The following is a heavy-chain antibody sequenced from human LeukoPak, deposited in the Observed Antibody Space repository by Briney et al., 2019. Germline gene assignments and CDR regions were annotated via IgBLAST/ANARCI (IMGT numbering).Heavy chain of an antibody. CDR2: IRGSGTTA. J-gene: IGHJ5*02. Sequence: GGSLRLSCAASGFTFSSNVMTWVRQAPGKELEWVSAIRGSGTTAYYADSVKGRFTISRDDSKNTLFLQMNSLRAEDTAVYYCATDAGHWFDPWGQGTLVTVSS. CDR3: ATDAGHWFDP. CDR1: GFTFSSNV. V-gene: IGHV3-23*01.